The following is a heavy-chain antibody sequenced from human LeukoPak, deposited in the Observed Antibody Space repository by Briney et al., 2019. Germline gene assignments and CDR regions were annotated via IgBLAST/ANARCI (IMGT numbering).Heavy chain of an antibody. CDR2: IYPIDSDS. Sequence: RGESLKISSKISGYTFTDYWIGWVRQMPGKGLEWMGVIYPIDSDSKYSPSFQGQVTISADKSINTAYLQWSSLKASDTGIYYCARLWDSCFEYWGQGTLVTVSS. CDR1: GYTFTDYW. D-gene: IGHD3-16*01. CDR3: ARLWDSCFEY. J-gene: IGHJ4*02. V-gene: IGHV5-51*01.